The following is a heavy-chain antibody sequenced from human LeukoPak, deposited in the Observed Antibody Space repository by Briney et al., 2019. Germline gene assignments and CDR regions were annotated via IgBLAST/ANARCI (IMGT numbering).Heavy chain of an antibody. V-gene: IGHV3-23*01. CDR3: ARESFAARWD. CDR2: ISSHGDAT. J-gene: IGHJ4*02. CDR1: GFRFNNFV. D-gene: IGHD6-6*01. Sequence: PGGSLRLSRAASGFRFNNFVMNWVRQAPGKGLEWVATISSHGDATHYADSVKGRFTISRDNSMNTVYLQVTSLTAEDTAVYYCARESFAARWDWGQGTLVTVSS.